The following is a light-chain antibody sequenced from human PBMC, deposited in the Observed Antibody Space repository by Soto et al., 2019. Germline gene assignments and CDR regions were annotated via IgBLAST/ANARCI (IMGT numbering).Light chain of an antibody. V-gene: IGKV3-20*01. J-gene: IGKJ1*01. CDR3: QQYDTSPRT. CDR1: QSVSSNS. CDR2: GAS. Sequence: EVMLTQSPGTLSLSPRERATLSCRASQSVSSNSLAWYQQKSGQAPRLLIYGASNRATGIPDRFSGSGSGTDFTLTIRRLEPEDFAVYYCQQYDTSPRTFGQGTKVEFK.